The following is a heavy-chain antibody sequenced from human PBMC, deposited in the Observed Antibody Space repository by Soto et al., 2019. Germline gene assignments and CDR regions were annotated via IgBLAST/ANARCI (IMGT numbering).Heavy chain of an antibody. J-gene: IGHJ4*02. CDR1: GFTFSSYS. CDR3: AKALGELSLESFVY. D-gene: IGHD2-21*01. V-gene: IGHV3-30*18. CDR2: MSYDGNNQ. Sequence: QVQLVESGGGVVQPWRSLRLSCAASGFTFSSYSMHWVRQAPGKGLEWVAIMSYDGNNQYYADSVRGRFTISRDNFNNTLHLQMNSLRAEDTAVYYCAKALGELSLESFVYWGQVILVTVSS.